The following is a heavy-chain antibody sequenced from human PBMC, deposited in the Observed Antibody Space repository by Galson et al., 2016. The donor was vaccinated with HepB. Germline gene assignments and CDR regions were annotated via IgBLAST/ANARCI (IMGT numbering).Heavy chain of an antibody. CDR2: IWSDGSME. V-gene: IGHV3-33*08. Sequence: SLRLSCAASRFAFTNYGMHWVRQAPGKGLEWVAFIWSDGSMEYYGHSVRGRFTISKDDSDNTVHLQMNNLRIEDTAIHFCARGPPPKGNFREHEGFFDYWGQGSLVTVSS. CDR1: RFAFTNYG. CDR3: ARGPPPKGNFREHEGFFDY. J-gene: IGHJ4*02.